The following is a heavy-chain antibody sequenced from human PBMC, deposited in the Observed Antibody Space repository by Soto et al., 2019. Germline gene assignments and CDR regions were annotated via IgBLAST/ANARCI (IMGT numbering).Heavy chain of an antibody. Sequence: ASVKVSCKASGYTFTGYYMHWVRQAPGQGLEWMGWINPNSGGTNYAQKFQGRVTMTRDTSISTAYMELSRLRSDDTAVYYCASETNPVEMATFKWSYFDYWGQGTLVTVSS. CDR1: GYTFTGYY. V-gene: IGHV1-2*02. CDR2: INPNSGGT. CDR3: ASETNPVEMATFKWSYFDY. J-gene: IGHJ4*02. D-gene: IGHD5-12*01.